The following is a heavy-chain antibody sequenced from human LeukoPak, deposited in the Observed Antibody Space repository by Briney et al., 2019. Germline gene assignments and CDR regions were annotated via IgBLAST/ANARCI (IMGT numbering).Heavy chain of an antibody. Sequence: SGGSLRLSCAASGFTFDDYTMYWVRQAPGKGLEWVSLISWDGGSTYYAASVKGRFTISRDNSKNSLYLQMNSLRTEDTALYYCTKNSAKAVAAAENWGQGTLVTVSS. D-gene: IGHD6-13*01. J-gene: IGHJ4*02. CDR2: ISWDGGST. CDR1: GFTFDDYT. CDR3: TKNSAKAVAAAEN. V-gene: IGHV3-43*01.